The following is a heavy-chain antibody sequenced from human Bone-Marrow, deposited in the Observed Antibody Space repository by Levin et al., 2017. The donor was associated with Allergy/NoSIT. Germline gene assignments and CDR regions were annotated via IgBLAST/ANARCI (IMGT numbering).Heavy chain of an antibody. CDR1: GGSISGGGYY. CDR2: IYYSGNT. Sequence: SQTLSLTCTVSGGSISGGGYYWSWIRQHPGKGLEWIGYIYYSGNTYYNPSLKSRVIISVVTSKNQLSLKLTSVTVADTAVYYCARFNGYDVDYWGQGTLVTVSS. D-gene: IGHD5-12*01. CDR3: ARFNGYDVDY. V-gene: IGHV4-31*03. J-gene: IGHJ4*02.